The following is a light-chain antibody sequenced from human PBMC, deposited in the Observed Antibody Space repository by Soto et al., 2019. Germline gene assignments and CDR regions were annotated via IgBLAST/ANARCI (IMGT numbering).Light chain of an antibody. V-gene: IGKV3-20*01. CDR3: QQYGSSPLWT. CDR2: GAS. J-gene: IGKJ1*01. Sequence: EIVMTQSPATLSVSPGERATLSCRASQSVSSNLAWYQQKPGQAPRLLLYGASSRATGIPDRFSGSGSGTDFTLTISRLEPEDFAVYYCQQYGSSPLWTFGQGTKVDIK. CDR1: QSVSSN.